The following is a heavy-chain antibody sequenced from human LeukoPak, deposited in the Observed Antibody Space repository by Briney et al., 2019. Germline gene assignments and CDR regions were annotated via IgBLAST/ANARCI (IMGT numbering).Heavy chain of an antibody. V-gene: IGHV4-30-4*01. CDR1: GGSISSGDSY. CDR2: IYYSGST. D-gene: IGHD4-17*01. J-gene: IGHJ5*02. CDR3: ARVYDYGDYANWFDP. Sequence: PSETLSLTCTVSGGSISSGDSYWSWIRQPPGKGLEWLGYIYYSGSTYYDPSLKSRVTISVDTSKNQFSLKLGSVTAADTAVYYCARVYDYGDYANWFDPWGQGTLVTVSS.